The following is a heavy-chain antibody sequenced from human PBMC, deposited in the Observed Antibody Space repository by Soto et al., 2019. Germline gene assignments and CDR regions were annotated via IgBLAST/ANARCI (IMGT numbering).Heavy chain of an antibody. J-gene: IGHJ4*02. CDR1: GGSISNYY. D-gene: IGHD3-16*01. V-gene: IGHV4-59*01. CDR3: ARGGDPGY. Sequence: QVQLQESGPGLVKPSETLSLTCTVSGGSISNYYWNWIRQPPGKGLEWIGYIYYGGPTNYNPALXSXDXXAVDTSKNRVSLKPNSVTAADTAVYYCARGGDPGYWGQGTLVTVSS. CDR2: IYYGGPT.